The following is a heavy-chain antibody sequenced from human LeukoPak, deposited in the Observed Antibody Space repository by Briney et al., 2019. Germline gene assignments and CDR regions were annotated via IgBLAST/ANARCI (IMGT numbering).Heavy chain of an antibody. CDR2: ISSSSSYI. CDR3: ARDEEGATPGTFDC. V-gene: IGHV3-21*01. D-gene: IGHD1-26*01. J-gene: IGHJ4*02. CDR1: GFTFSSYS. Sequence: GGSLRLSCAASGFTFSSYSMNWVRQAPGKGLEWVSSISSSSSYIYYADSVKGRFTTSRDNAKNSLYLQMNSLRAEDTAVYYCARDEEGATPGTFDCWGQGTLVTVSS.